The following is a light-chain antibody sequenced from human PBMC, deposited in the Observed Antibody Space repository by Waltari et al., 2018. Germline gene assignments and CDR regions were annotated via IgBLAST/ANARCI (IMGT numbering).Light chain of an antibody. V-gene: IGKV3-15*01. CDR2: GAS. CDR3: QQYNNWPYT. CDR1: QSVSTN. J-gene: IGKJ2*01. Sequence: EIVMTQSPATLSVPPGERATLSCRASQSVSTNLAWYQQKPGQAPRLLIYGASTRATGIPATFSGSGSGTEFTLTISSLQSEDCAVYYCQQYNNWPYTFGQGTRLEIK.